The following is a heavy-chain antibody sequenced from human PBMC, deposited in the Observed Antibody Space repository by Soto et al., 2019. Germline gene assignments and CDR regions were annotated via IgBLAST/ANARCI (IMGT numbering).Heavy chain of an antibody. V-gene: IGHV4-31*03. CDR3: ARGPDSSHWYFGL. Sequence: QVQLQESGPGLVKPSQTLSLTCTVSGGSISNGGYYWSWIRQHPGKGLEWIGYIYYRGSTSSNPSLKSRITISVEASKNQFSLKLSAVTAADTAVYYCARGPDSSHWYFGLWGRGTLVTVSS. J-gene: IGHJ2*01. CDR1: GGSISNGGYY. D-gene: IGHD3-3*01. CDR2: IYYRGST.